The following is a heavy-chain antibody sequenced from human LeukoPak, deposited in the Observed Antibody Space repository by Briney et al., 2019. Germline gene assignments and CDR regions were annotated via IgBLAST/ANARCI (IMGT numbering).Heavy chain of an antibody. Sequence: GGSLRLSCAASGFSFSSYAMGWVRQAPGKGLEWVSTVNENGGRTYYADSVKGRFTMSRDNSKDTLYLQMNSLRAEDTAVYYCAKLACSGGSCYPTSHAFDIWGQGTMVTVSS. J-gene: IGHJ3*02. D-gene: IGHD2-15*01. V-gene: IGHV3-23*01. CDR3: AKLACSGGSCYPTSHAFDI. CDR2: VNENGGRT. CDR1: GFSFSSYA.